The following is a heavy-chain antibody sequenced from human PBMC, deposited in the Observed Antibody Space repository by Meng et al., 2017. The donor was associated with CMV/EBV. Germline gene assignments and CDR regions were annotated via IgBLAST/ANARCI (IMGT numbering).Heavy chain of an antibody. CDR3: ARVPIYCSSTSCYVPYYYYYYYGMDV. CDR1: GFTFSSYE. Sequence: GGSLRLSCAASGFTFSSYEMNWVRQAPGKGLEWVSYISISGSTIYYADSVKGRFTISRDNAKNSLYLQMNSLRAEDTAVYYCARVPIYCSSTSCYVPYYYYYYYGMDVWGQGTTVTVSS. CDR2: ISISGSTI. D-gene: IGHD2-2*01. J-gene: IGHJ6*02. V-gene: IGHV3-48*03.